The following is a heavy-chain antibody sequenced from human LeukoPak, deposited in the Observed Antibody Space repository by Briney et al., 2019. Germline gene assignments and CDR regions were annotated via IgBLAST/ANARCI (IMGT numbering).Heavy chain of an antibody. CDR2: ISYDGSNK. CDR3: ASPRPKYCSSPSCYPLY. J-gene: IGHJ4*02. D-gene: IGHD2-2*01. CDR1: GFTFSSYA. V-gene: IGHV3-30-3*01. Sequence: GGSLRLSCAASGFTFSSYAMHWVRQAPGKGLEWVAVISYDGSNKYYADSVKGRFTISRDNSKNTLYLQMNSLRAEDTAVYYCASPRPKYCSSPSCYPLYWGQGPLVTVSS.